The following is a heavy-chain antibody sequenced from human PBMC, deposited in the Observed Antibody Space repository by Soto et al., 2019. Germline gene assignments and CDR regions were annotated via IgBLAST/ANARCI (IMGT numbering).Heavy chain of an antibody. Sequence: GGSLSLSSAASGFTFSSYWMSWVRQAPGKGLEWVANIKQDGSEKYYVDSVKGRFTISRDNAKNPLYLQMNSLRAEDTAVYYCARPRGRIAARPNWFDPWGQGTLVTVSS. J-gene: IGHJ5*02. D-gene: IGHD6-6*01. CDR2: IKQDGSEK. CDR3: ARPRGRIAARPNWFDP. CDR1: GFTFSSYW. V-gene: IGHV3-7*01.